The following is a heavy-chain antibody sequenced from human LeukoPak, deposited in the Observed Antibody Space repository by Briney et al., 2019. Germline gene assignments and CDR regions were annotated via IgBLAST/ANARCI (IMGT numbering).Heavy chain of an antibody. J-gene: IGHJ4*02. Sequence: SETLSLTCAVYGGSFSGYYWSWIRQPPGKGLEWIGEINHSGSTNYNPSLRSRVTISVDTSKNQFSLKLSSVTAADTAVYYCARSHEYSSSWYVMNWGQGTLVTVSS. CDR1: GGSFSGYY. CDR3: ARSHEYSSSWYVMN. CDR2: INHSGST. D-gene: IGHD6-13*01. V-gene: IGHV4-34*01.